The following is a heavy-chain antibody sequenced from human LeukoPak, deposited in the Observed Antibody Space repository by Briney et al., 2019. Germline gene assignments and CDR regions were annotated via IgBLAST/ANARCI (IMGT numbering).Heavy chain of an antibody. CDR1: GFTFSSYS. J-gene: IGHJ4*02. CDR2: VSSSSNTI. Sequence: GGSLRLSCAASGFTFSSYSTNRVRQAPGKGLEWVSYVSSSSNTIYYGDSVKGRFTISRDNAKNSLYLQMNSLRDEDTAVYYCAREPLDYWGQGTLVTVSS. V-gene: IGHV3-48*02. CDR3: AREPLDY.